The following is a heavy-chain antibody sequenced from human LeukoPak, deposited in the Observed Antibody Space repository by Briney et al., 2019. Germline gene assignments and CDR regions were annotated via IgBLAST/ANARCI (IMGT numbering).Heavy chain of an antibody. CDR2: IKPDGNEE. CDR3: ARDLDTYVVLIAYDTFDT. D-gene: IGHD2-21*01. V-gene: IGHV3-7*01. J-gene: IGHJ3*02. Sequence: GGSLRLSCEGSGFIFSNYWMTWVRQAPGKGLEWVANIKPDGNEEHYADSVEGRFTISRDNAKNLLYLQMNSLRAEDTAVYYCARDLDTYVVLIAYDTFDTWGQGTMVTVSS. CDR1: GFIFSNYW.